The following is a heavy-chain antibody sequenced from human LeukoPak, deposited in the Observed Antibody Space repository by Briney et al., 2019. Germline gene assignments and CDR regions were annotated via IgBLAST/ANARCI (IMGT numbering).Heavy chain of an antibody. J-gene: IGHJ3*02. CDR3: TRSHDYGHWVNDAFDI. CDR1: GFTFSGSA. Sequence: GGSLRLSCAASGFTFSGSAMHWVRQASGKGLEWVGRIRSKANSYASAYAASVKGRFTISRDDSKNTAYLQMNSLKTEDTAVYYCTRSHDYGHWVNDAFDIWGQGTMVTVSS. CDR2: IRSKANSYAS. V-gene: IGHV3-73*01. D-gene: IGHD4-17*01.